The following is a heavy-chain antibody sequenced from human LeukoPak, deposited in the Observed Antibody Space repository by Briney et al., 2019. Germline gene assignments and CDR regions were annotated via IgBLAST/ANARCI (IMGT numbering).Heavy chain of an antibody. CDR3: ARDKHRYSSSSLVDY. Sequence: PGGSLRLSCVASGFTLDDYAMHWVRQAPGKGLEWVSGINWNGGSTGYADSVKGRFTISRDNAKNSLYLQMNSLRAEDTALYYCARDKHRYSSSSLVDYWGQGTLVTVSS. CDR2: INWNGGST. J-gene: IGHJ4*02. V-gene: IGHV3-20*04. CDR1: GFTLDDYA. D-gene: IGHD6-6*01.